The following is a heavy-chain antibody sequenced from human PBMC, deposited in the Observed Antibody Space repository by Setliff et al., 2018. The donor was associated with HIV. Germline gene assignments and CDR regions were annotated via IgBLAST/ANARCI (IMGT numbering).Heavy chain of an antibody. CDR3: ASARIPTGGTSTSFDY. CDR1: EFTLSGYS. V-gene: IGHV3-23*01. J-gene: IGHJ4*02. D-gene: IGHD1-1*01. Sequence: AGGSLRLSCAASEFTLSGYSMSWVRQVPGKGLEWVSAIDPSGSRIFYSDSVKGRFTISRDNSKNTLYLQMNSLRAEDTAVYYCASARIPTGGTSTSFDYWGQGALVTVSS. CDR2: IDPSGSRI.